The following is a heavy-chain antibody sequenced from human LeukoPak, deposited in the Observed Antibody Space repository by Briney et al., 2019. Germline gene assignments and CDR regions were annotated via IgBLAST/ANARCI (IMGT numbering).Heavy chain of an antibody. V-gene: IGHV3-23*01. Sequence: GGSLRLSCAASGFTFSSYAISWVRQAPGKGLEWVSAVSGRGDSTYYADSVKGRFTISRDNSKNTLYLQMNSLTAEGTAVYYCAKDSWSMNGIYDPFDLWGQGTMVTVSS. CDR3: AKDSWSMNGIYDPFDL. D-gene: IGHD2-8*01. CDR2: VSGRGDST. J-gene: IGHJ3*01. CDR1: GFTFSSYA.